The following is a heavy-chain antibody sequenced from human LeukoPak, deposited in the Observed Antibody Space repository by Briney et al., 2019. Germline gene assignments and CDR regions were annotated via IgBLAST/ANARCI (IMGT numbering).Heavy chain of an antibody. CDR1: GYTFTSYG. D-gene: IGHD3-10*01. Sequence: GASVKVSCKASGYTFTSYGISWVRQAPGRGLEWMGWISAYNGNTNYAQKLQGRVTMTTDTSTSTAYMELRSLRSDDTAVYYCTSDLARGSYYFDYWGQGTLVTVSS. CDR2: ISAYNGNT. V-gene: IGHV1-18*01. CDR3: TSDLARGSYYFDY. J-gene: IGHJ4*02.